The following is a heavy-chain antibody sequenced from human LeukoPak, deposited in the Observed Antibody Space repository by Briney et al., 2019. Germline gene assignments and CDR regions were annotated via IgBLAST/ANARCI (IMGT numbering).Heavy chain of an antibody. CDR3: ANRWRGFLDP. V-gene: IGHV4-59*08. CDR2: IYYSGST. Sequence: PSETLSLTCTVSGGSISSYYWSWIRQPPGKGLEWIGYIYYSGSTNYNPSLKSRVTIFVDTSKNQFSLKLRSVTAADTAVYYCANRWRGFLDPWGQGTLVTVSS. D-gene: IGHD2-15*01. J-gene: IGHJ5*02. CDR1: GGSISSYY.